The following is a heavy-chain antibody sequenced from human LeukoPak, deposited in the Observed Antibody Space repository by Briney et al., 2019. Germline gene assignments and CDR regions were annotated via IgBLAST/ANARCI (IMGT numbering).Heavy chain of an antibody. CDR2: ISSSGSTI. CDR3: ASNIVVVPAARGANDAFDI. CDR1: GFTFSSYE. Sequence: PGGSLRLSCAASGFTFSSYEMNWVRQAPGKGLEWVSYISSSGSTIYYADSVKGRFTISRDNAKNSLYLQMNSLRAEDTAVYYCASNIVVVPAARGANDAFDIWGQGTMVTVSS. V-gene: IGHV3-48*03. D-gene: IGHD2-2*01. J-gene: IGHJ3*02.